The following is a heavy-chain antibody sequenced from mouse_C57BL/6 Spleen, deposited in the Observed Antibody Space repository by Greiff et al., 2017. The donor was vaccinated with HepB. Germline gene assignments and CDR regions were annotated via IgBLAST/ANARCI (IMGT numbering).Heavy chain of an antibody. V-gene: IGHV1-81*01. CDR2: IYPRSGNT. J-gene: IGHJ2*01. Sequence: VQLQQSGAELARPGASVKLSCKASGYTFTSYGISWVKQRTGQGLEWIGEIYPRSGNTYYNEKFKGKATLTADTSSSTAYMELRSLTSEDSAVYFCARSFSTTVVATGDYWGQGTTLTVSS. CDR3: ARSFSTTVVATGDY. CDR1: GYTFTSYG. D-gene: IGHD1-1*01.